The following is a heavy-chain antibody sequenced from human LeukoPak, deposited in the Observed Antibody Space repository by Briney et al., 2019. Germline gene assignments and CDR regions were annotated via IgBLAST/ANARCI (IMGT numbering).Heavy chain of an antibody. Sequence: GGSLRLSCAASGFTFSNFAVSWVRQAPGKGLEWVSAISGSGGSTYYADSVKGRFTISRDNSKNTLYLQMNSLRAEDTAVYYCAKDSGYHDYWGQGTLVTVSS. CDR2: ISGSGGST. V-gene: IGHV3-23*01. CDR3: AKDSGYHDY. J-gene: IGHJ4*02. CDR1: GFTFSNFA. D-gene: IGHD3-22*01.